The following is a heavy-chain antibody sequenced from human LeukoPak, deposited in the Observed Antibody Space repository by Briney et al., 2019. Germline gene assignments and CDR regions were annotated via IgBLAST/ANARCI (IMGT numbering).Heavy chain of an antibody. V-gene: IGHV4-39*01. Sequence: SQTLSLTCTVSGGSIGTSTYYGGWVCQPPGKGREWIGSMYYGGTTYYNPSLKSRVTLSVDTSKNQFSLRLSSVTAADSAVYFCATGKYSGYYDYWGQRTQVTVSS. J-gene: IGHJ4*02. CDR1: GGSIGTSTYY. CDR2: MYYGGTT. CDR3: ATGKYSGYYDY. D-gene: IGHD5-12*01.